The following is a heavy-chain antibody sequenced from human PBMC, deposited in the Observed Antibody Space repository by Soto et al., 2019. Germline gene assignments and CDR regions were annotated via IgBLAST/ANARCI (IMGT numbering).Heavy chain of an antibody. CDR2: IYRSGST. V-gene: IGHV4-4*09. D-gene: IGHD3-16*01. CDR1: GDSVRNQY. CDR3: ARTLDYGHMDV. J-gene: IGHJ6*03. Sequence: QVQMQESGPGLVKPSETLSLTCTVSGDSVRNQYWSWIRLPPGRGLEWIGYIYRSGSTKYNPSLKSRLTISVDTSTNQFSLKLSSVTAADTAVYYCARTLDYGHMDVWGKGTTVTVSS.